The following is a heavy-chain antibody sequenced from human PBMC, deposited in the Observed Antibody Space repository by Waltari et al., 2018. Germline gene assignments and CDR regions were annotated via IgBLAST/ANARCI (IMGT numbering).Heavy chain of an antibody. D-gene: IGHD6-13*01. CDR1: GYSFTSSW. J-gene: IGHJ6*02. V-gene: IGHV5-51*01. Sequence: EVQLVQSGAEVKTPGESLKISCKGSGYSFTSSWIGWVRPMPGKGLEWMGIIYPGDSDTRYSPSFQGQVTISADKSISTAYLQWSSLKASDTAMYYCARGAADGGSSWYDYYYGMDVWGQGTTVTVSS. CDR2: IYPGDSDT. CDR3: ARGAADGGSSWYDYYYGMDV.